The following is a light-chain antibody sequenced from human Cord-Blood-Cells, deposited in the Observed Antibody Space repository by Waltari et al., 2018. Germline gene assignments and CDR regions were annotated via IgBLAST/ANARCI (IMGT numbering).Light chain of an antibody. CDR2: GAC. V-gene: IGKV3-20*01. CDR1: QSVSSSY. Sequence: EIVLTQSPGTLSLSPGERATLSCRASQSVSSSYLAWYQQKPGQAPRLLIYGACSRATGIPDRFSGSGSGTDFTLTISRLEPEEFAVYYCQQYGSSPRTFGQGTKVEIK. CDR3: QQYGSSPRT. J-gene: IGKJ1*01.